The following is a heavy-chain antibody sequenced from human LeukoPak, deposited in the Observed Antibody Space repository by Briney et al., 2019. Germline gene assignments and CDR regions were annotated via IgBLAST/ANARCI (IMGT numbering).Heavy chain of an antibody. CDR2: IYYSGST. CDR3: ARDLTAGAAEYWFDP. Sequence: PSETLSLTCTVSGGSISSSSYYWGWIRQPPGKGLEWIGSIYYSGSTYYNPSLKSRVTISVDTSKNQFSLKLSSVTAADTAVYYCARDLTAGAAEYWFDPWGQETLVTVSS. V-gene: IGHV4-39*07. J-gene: IGHJ5*02. D-gene: IGHD6-13*01. CDR1: GGSISSSSYY.